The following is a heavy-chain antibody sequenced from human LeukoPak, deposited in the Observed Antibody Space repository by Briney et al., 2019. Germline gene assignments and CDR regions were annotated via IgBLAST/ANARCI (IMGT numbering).Heavy chain of an antibody. D-gene: IGHD2-15*01. V-gene: IGHV1-18*01. CDR2: ISAYNGNT. CDR3: AGYLGYCGGGSCYFDY. J-gene: IGHJ4*02. Sequence: ASVKVSCKASGYTFTSYGISWVRQAPGQGLEWMGWISAYNGNTNYAQMLQGRVTMTTDTSTSTAYMELRSLRSDDTAVYYCAGYLGYCGGGSCYFDYWGQGTLGTVSS. CDR1: GYTFTSYG.